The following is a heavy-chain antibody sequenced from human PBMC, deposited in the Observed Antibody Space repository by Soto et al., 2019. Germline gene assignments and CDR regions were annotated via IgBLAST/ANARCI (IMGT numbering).Heavy chain of an antibody. Sequence: QGQLVQSGAEVKKPGASVKVSCQASGYIFHNYGITWVRQAPGQGLEWMGWISGYNDETHYAQKLQGRVTMTTDTSTRTAYMELRSLRSDDTALYYCARGGWQYQMLSDWRDPWGQGTLVTVSS. CDR1: GYIFHNYG. CDR3: ARGGWQYQMLSDWRDP. V-gene: IGHV1-18*01. CDR2: ISGYNDET. D-gene: IGHD3-16*01. J-gene: IGHJ5*02.